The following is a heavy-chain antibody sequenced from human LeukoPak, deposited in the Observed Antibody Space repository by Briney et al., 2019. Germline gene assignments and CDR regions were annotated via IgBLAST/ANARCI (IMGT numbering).Heavy chain of an antibody. J-gene: IGHJ4*02. CDR1: GGSISSGSYY. CDR2: IYTSGST. D-gene: IGHD2-21*01. V-gene: IGHV4-61*02. CDR3: ARDSIYGGVDY. Sequence: SETLSLTCTVSGGSISSGSYYWSWIRQPAGKGLEWIGRIYTSGSTNYNPSLKSRVTISVDTSKNQFPLKLSSVTAADTAVYYCARDSIYGGVDYWGQGTLVTVSS.